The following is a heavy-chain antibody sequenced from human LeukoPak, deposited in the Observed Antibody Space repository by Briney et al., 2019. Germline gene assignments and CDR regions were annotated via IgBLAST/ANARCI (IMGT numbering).Heavy chain of an antibody. CDR2: IYYSGST. CDR1: GGSINSYY. CDR3: ARVYYSNSCDYWYFDL. D-gene: IGHD6-13*01. Sequence: PSETLSLTCSVSGGSINSYYWSWIRQPPGKGLEWIAYIYYSGSTNYNPSLKSRVTISVDTSKNQFSLKLSSVTAADTAVYYCARVYYSNSCDYWYFDLWGRGTLVTVSS. V-gene: IGHV4-59*01. J-gene: IGHJ2*01.